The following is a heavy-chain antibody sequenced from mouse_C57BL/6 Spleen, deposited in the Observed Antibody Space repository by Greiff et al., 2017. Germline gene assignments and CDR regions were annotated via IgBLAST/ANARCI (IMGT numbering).Heavy chain of an antibody. CDR3: TRGAMDY. V-gene: IGHV6-3*01. J-gene: IGHJ4*01. CDR2: IRLKSGNYAT. Sequence: EVKLMESGGGLVQPGGSMKLSCVASGFTFSNYWMNWVRQSPEKGLEWVAQIRLKSGNYATHFAESGKGRFTISRDDSKSSVYLQMNNLRAEDTGIYYCTRGAMDYWGQGTSVTVSS. CDR1: GFTFSNYW.